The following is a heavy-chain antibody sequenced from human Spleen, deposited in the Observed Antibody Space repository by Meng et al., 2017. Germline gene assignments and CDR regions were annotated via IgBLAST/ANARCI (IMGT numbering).Heavy chain of an antibody. CDR3: ARDEDISAAGKLFGDY. J-gene: IGHJ4*02. D-gene: IGHD6-13*01. V-gene: IGHV1-2*06. CDR1: GYTFPDYW. Sequence: VQLGQSGAEGKKPGASVKVSCKASGYTFPDYWLHWVRRAPGHGREWMGRINPKSGDTHYAQRFQGRVTMTGDTSISTAYMELSGLRSDDTAMYYCARDEDISAAGKLFGDYWGQGTLVTVSS. CDR2: INPKSGDT.